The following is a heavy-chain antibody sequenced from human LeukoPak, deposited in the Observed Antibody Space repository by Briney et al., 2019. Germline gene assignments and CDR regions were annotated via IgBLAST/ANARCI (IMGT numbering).Heavy chain of an antibody. CDR2: ISSTSDTI. CDR1: GFIFSFYS. CDR3: ARRLRPWPHHFDY. Sequence: GGSLRLSCAGSGFIFSFYSMNWVRQAPGRGLEWLSYISSTSDTIDYADSVKGRFTISRDNARNSLYLQMNSLRAEDTAVYYCARRLRPWPHHFDYWGQGTLVTVSS. J-gene: IGHJ4*02. V-gene: IGHV3-48*01. D-gene: IGHD2-21*02.